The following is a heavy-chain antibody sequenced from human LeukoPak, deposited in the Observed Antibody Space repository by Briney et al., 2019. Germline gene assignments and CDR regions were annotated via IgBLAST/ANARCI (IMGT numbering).Heavy chain of an antibody. J-gene: IGHJ4*02. V-gene: IGHV4-59*08. CDR2: IYYSGST. D-gene: IGHD3-10*01. Sequence: SETLSLTCAVTGGSISSYYWSWIRQPPGKGLEWVGYIYYSGSTNYNPSLKSRVTISVDTSKNQFSLKLSSVTAADTAVYYCARRSSGFDYWGQGTLVTVSS. CDR1: GGSISSYY. CDR3: ARRSSGFDY.